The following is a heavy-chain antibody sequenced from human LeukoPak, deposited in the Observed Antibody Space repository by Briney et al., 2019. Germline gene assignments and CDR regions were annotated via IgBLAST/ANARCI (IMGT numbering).Heavy chain of an antibody. V-gene: IGHV3-48*03. D-gene: IGHD6-6*01. Sequence: GGSLRLSCAASGFTLISSEVNWVRQAPGRGREWVSYISSSGSTIYYADSVTGRFTSSRDNAKNSLYLQMNSLRAEDTAVYYCVGRSSSSIFDYWGQGTLVTVSS. CDR1: GFTLISSE. CDR3: VGRSSSSIFDY. CDR2: ISSSGSTI. J-gene: IGHJ4*02.